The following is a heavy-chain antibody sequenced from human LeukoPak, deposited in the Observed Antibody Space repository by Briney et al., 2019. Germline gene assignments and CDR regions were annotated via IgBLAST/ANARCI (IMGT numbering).Heavy chain of an antibody. CDR1: GGSISSYY. CDR2: VYYSGST. CDR3: ARDRVAVAGQYQNWFDP. D-gene: IGHD6-19*01. V-gene: IGHV4-59*01. Sequence: SETLSLTCTVSGGSISSYYWSWIRQPPGKGLEWIGYVYYSGSTNYNPSLKSRVTISVDTSKNQFSLKLSSVTAADTAVYYCARDRVAVAGQYQNWFDPWGQGTLVTVSS. J-gene: IGHJ5*02.